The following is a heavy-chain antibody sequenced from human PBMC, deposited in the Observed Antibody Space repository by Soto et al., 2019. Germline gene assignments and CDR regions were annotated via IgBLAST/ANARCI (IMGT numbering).Heavy chain of an antibody. CDR3: ARIYGSATYPGWRGMDV. CDR2: IYYTGKT. Sequence: QVQLQESGPGLVKPSETLSLTCSVSGGSISFTSSFWGWIRQSPGKGLEWLGTIYYTGKTYYNPSLNCRVTMTVDTSKNQFSLLLTFVTAADTAVYFCARIYGSATYPGWRGMDVWGQGTRVTVSS. J-gene: IGHJ6*02. D-gene: IGHD3-10*01. V-gene: IGHV4-39*01. CDR1: GGSISFTSSF.